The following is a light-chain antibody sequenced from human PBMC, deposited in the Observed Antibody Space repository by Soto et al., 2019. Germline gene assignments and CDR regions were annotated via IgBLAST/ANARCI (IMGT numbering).Light chain of an antibody. V-gene: IGLV2-14*01. J-gene: IGLJ1*01. CDR2: DVS. CDR1: SSDVGAYDL. CDR3: SSYTSSSTPYV. Sequence: QSVLSQPAAVSGSPGQSVTISCTGTSSDVGAYDLVCWYQQHPGKAPKLMIYDVSNRPSGVSNRFSGSKSGNTASLTISGLLAEDEADDYCSSYTSSSTPYVFGTGTKVTVL.